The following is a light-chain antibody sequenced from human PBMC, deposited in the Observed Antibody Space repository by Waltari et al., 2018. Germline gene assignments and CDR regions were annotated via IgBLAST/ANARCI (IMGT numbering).Light chain of an antibody. CDR3: LQYNSHPLT. CDR2: AAS. V-gene: IGKV1-17*01. Sequence: DIQMPQSPSSLSASAGDTVTINCRASQDISTYLNGYPQKPGKAPKRLIYAASSLESGVPSRFSGSGSGTDFTLTISSLQPEDFATDYCLQYNSHPLTFGGGTKVEIK. CDR1: QDISTY. J-gene: IGKJ4*01.